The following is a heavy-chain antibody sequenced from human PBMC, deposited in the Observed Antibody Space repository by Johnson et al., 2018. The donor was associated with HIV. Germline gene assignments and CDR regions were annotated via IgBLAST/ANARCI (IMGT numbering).Heavy chain of an antibody. D-gene: IGHD1-1*01. CDR3: ARVEYWNHDSDAFDV. J-gene: IGHJ3*01. CDR1: GLTFSSYG. V-gene: IGHV3-20*04. Sequence: EQLVESGGGVAQPGRSLRLSCAASGLTFSSYGIHWVRQAPGKGLEWVSGINWNGGSTGYADSVKGRFTISRDNAKNSLYLQMNSLRAEDTALYFCARVEYWNHDSDAFDVWGQGTMVTVSS. CDR2: INWNGGST.